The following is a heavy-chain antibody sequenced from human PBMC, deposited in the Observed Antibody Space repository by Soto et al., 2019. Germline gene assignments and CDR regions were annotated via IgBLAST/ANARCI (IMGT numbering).Heavy chain of an antibody. J-gene: IGHJ3*01. D-gene: IGHD1-26*01. V-gene: IGHV3-74*01. CDR2: IYSDGTST. Sequence: EVQLVESGGGLVQPGESLRLSCAASGFTFDYYWMHWVRQAPGKGLGWVSRIYSDGTSTTYADSVKGRFTISRDNAKNTVSLQMNRLRADDTAVYYCARGDRGAFALWGQGTVVTVSS. CDR3: ARGDRGAFAL. CDR1: GFTFDYYW.